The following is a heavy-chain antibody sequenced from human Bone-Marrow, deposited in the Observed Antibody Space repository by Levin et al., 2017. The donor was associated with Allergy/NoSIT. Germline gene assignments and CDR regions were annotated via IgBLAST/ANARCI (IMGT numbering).Heavy chain of an antibody. CDR3: ARTVVVETEDSHYEYGFDV. Sequence: PGGSLRLSCKGSGYRFPKYWIAWVRQMPGKGLEWIGSIDPRDSETRYSPSFEGRITLSVDNSIGTAYLRWNSLRASDRATYFCARTVVVETEDSHYEYGFDVWGQGTTVTVSS. D-gene: IGHD2-15*01. CDR1: GYRFPKYW. CDR2: IDPRDSET. V-gene: IGHV5-51*01. J-gene: IGHJ6*02.